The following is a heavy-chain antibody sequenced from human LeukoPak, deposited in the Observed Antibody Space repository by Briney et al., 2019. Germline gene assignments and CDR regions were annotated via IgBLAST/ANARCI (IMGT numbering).Heavy chain of an antibody. V-gene: IGHV1-18*01. Sequence: ASVKVSCKASGYTFTSYGISWVRQAPGQGLEWMGWISAYNGNTNYALKLQGRVTMTTDTSTSTAYMELRSLRSDDTAVYYCARGIAAADIYYFDYWGQGTLVTVSS. CDR3: ARGIAAADIYYFDY. J-gene: IGHJ4*02. CDR1: GYTFTSYG. CDR2: ISAYNGNT. D-gene: IGHD6-13*01.